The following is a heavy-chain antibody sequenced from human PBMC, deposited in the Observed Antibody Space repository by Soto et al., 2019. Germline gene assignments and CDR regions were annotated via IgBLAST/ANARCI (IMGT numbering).Heavy chain of an antibody. CDR1: GRSISSVGYY. Sequence: QVQLQASGPGLVKPSQTLSLTCAVSGRSISSVGYYWSWVRQHPRKGLEWIGSISYTGSTYYNPSLENRLSISLDTSGNRFSLRLNSVTAADTAIYYCARPNDYWNGYGPFDYWGQGSLVSVSS. V-gene: IGHV4-31*11. D-gene: IGHD3-3*01. CDR2: ISYTGST. CDR3: ARPNDYWNGYGPFDY. J-gene: IGHJ4*02.